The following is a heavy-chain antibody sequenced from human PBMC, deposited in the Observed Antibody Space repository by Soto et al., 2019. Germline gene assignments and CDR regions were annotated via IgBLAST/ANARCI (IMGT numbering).Heavy chain of an antibody. J-gene: IGHJ5*02. CDR2: ISYDGSNK. CDR3: ARAGFYYYGSRCYYVSLDWFDP. CDR1: GFTFSSYA. Sequence: PGGSLRLSCAASGFTFSSYAMHWVRQAPGKGLEWVAVISYDGSNKYYADSVKGRFTISRDNSKNTLYLQMNSLRAEDTAVYYCARAGFYYYGSRCYYVSLDWFDPWGQGTLVTVSS. V-gene: IGHV3-30-3*01. D-gene: IGHD3-22*01.